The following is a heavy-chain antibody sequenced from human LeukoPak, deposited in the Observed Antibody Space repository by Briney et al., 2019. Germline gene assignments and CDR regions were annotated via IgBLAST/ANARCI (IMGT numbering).Heavy chain of an antibody. CDR2: VRNKVNTYIT. Sequence: GGSLRLSCAASGFIFSDHHMDWVRQAPGKGLEWVGRVRNKVNTYITNYAASVKGRFSITRDDSMNSVYLQMNSLKTEDTAVYYCVRVWRGYYFDSWGQGIVVTVSS. D-gene: IGHD3-10*01. V-gene: IGHV3-72*01. J-gene: IGHJ4*02. CDR1: GFIFSDHH. CDR3: VRVWRGYYFDS.